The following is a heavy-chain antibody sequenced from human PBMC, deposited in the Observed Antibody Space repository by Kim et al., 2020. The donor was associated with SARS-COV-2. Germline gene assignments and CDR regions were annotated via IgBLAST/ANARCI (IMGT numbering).Heavy chain of an antibody. D-gene: IGHD4-17*01. Sequence: PSLRRRVTISVEASKTQFSLKLSSVTAADAAVYYCARVVTTYYYYGMDVWGQGTTVTVSS. V-gene: IGHV4-31*02. CDR3: ARVVTTYYYYGMDV. J-gene: IGHJ6*02.